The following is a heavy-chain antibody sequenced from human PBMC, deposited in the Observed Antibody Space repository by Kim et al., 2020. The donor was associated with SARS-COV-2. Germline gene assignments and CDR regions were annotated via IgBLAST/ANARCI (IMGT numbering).Heavy chain of an antibody. Sequence: SGNGRLTSSRDNSRNTLYLQMNSLRAEDTAVYYCASHGGDYYSYYGMDVWGQGTTVTVSS. CDR3: ASHGGDYYSYYGMDV. V-gene: IGHV3-23*01. D-gene: IGHD3-10*01. J-gene: IGHJ6*02.